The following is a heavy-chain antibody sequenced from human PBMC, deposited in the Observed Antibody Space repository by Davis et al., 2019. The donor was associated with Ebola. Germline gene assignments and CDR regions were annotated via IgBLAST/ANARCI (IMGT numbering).Heavy chain of an antibody. CDR3: ARIYYYYYGMDV. CDR2: IYSGGST. J-gene: IGHJ6*02. CDR1: GFTVSSNY. V-gene: IGHV3-53*04. Sequence: GESLKISCAASGFTVSSNYMSWVRQAPGKGLEWVSVIYSGGSTYYADSVKGRFTISRHNSKNTLYLQMNSLRAEDTAVYYCARIYYYYYGMDVWGQGTTVTVSS.